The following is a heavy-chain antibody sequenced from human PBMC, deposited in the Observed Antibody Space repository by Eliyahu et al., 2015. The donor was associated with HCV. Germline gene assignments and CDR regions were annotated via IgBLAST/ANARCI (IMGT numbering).Heavy chain of an antibody. D-gene: IGHD5-12*01. CDR2: IXYDGSNT. CDR1: GFTFSSYA. J-gene: IGHJ4*02. V-gene: IGHV3-30-3*01. Sequence: QVQLVESGGGVVQPGGSLGLXCAAXGFTFSSYAMHWVRQAPGKGLEWVAVIXYDGSNTYYADSVKGRFTISRDNSKNTLYLQMNSLRAEDTAVYYCARGGYSGYDSLDYWGQGTLVTVSS. CDR3: ARGGYSGYDSLDY.